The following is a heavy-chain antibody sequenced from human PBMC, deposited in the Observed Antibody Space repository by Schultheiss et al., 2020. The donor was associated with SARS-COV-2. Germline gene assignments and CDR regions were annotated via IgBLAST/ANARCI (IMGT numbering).Heavy chain of an antibody. D-gene: IGHD3-3*01. V-gene: IGHV3-21*05. J-gene: IGHJ4*02. Sequence: GGSLRLSCAASGFTFSSYSMNWVRQAPGKGLEWVSYISSSSSYTNYADSVKGRFTISRDNAKNSLYLQMNSLRAEDTAVYYCASDQYYDFWSGWPTVDYWGQGTLVTVSS. CDR3: ASDQYYDFWSGWPTVDY. CDR1: GFTFSSYS. CDR2: ISSSSSYT.